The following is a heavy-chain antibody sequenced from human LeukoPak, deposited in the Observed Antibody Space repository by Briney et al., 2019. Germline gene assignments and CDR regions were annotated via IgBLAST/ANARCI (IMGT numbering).Heavy chain of an antibody. CDR3: VRESRPGGAMGLYHNLDY. D-gene: IGHD1-1*01. Sequence: GGSLRLSCAASGFTFSDFWMTWVRQTPGKGLEWVANIKEDGTEKNLVDSVKGRFTISRDNAKNLLFLEMNNLRGDDTAIYYCVRESRPGGAMGLYHNLDYWGQGTLVAVSS. CDR1: GFTFSDFW. J-gene: IGHJ4*02. CDR2: IKEDGTEK. V-gene: IGHV3-7*01.